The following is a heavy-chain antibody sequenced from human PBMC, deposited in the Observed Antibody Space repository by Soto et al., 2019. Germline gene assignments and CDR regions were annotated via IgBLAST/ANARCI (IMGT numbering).Heavy chain of an antibody. Sequence: SVKVSCKASGGTFSSYAISWVRQAPGQGLEWMGGIIPIFGTANYAQKFQGRVTITADESTSTAYMELSSLRSEDTAVYYCARLLRFLEWDNYYYYGMDVWGQGTTVTVSS. J-gene: IGHJ6*02. D-gene: IGHD3-3*01. CDR2: IIPIFGTA. V-gene: IGHV1-69*13. CDR1: GGTFSSYA. CDR3: ARLLRFLEWDNYYYYGMDV.